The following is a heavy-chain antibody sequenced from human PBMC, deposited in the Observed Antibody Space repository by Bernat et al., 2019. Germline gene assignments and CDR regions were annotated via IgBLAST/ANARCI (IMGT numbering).Heavy chain of an antibody. Sequence: EVQLLESGGGLVQPGGSLRLSCAASGFTFSSYAMSWVRQAPGKGLEWVSAISGSGGSTYYADSVKGRFTISRDNSKNTLYLQMNSLRAEDTAVYYCAKGETGPIPRFGELLAGLDYWGQGTLVTVSS. D-gene: IGHD3-10*01. V-gene: IGHV3-23*01. J-gene: IGHJ4*02. CDR1: GFTFSSYA. CDR3: AKGETGPIPRFGELLAGLDY. CDR2: ISGSGGST.